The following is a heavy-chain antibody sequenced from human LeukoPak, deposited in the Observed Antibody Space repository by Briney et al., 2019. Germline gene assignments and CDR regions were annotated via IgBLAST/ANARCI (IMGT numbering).Heavy chain of an antibody. D-gene: IGHD3-10*01. CDR2: ISYDGSNK. J-gene: IGHJ4*02. V-gene: IGHV3-30*18. CDR1: GFTFSSYD. CDR3: AKDRRGFSWFDY. Sequence: GGSLRLSCAASGFTFSSYDMHWVRQAPGKGLEWVAVISYDGSNKYYADSVKGRFTISRDNSKNTLYLQMNSLRAKDTAVYYCAKDRRGFSWFDYWGQGTLVTVSS.